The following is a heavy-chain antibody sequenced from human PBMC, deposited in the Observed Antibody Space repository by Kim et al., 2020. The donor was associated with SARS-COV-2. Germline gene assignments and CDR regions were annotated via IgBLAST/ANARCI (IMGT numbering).Heavy chain of an antibody. CDR2: IKHDGRDK. V-gene: IGHV3-7*01. Sequence: GGSLRLSCAASGISFSTDWMSWVRQAPGKGLEWVANIKHDGRDKQYVDSVKGRFTISRDSAKNSVYLQMKSLRVEDTGVYYCVRVVLTGPGRGDYYYGM. CDR3: VRVVLTGPGRGDYYYGM. CDR1: GISFSTDW. J-gene: IGHJ6*01. D-gene: IGHD3-9*01.